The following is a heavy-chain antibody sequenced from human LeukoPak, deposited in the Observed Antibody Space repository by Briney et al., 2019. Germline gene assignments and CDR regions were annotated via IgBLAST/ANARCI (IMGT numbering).Heavy chain of an antibody. CDR2: IWYDGSNK. J-gene: IGHJ5*02. V-gene: IGHV3-33*01. D-gene: IGHD3-22*01. Sequence: GGSLRLSCAASGFTFSSYGMHWVRQAPGKGLEWVAVIWYDGSNKYYADSVKGRFTNSRDNSKNTLYLQMNSLRAEDTAAYYCARDSVVVTHNWFDPWGQGTLVTVSS. CDR3: ARDSVVVTHNWFDP. CDR1: GFTFSSYG.